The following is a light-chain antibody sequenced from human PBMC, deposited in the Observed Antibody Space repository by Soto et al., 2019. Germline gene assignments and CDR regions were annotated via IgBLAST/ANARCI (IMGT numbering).Light chain of an antibody. J-gene: IGLJ2*01. V-gene: IGLV2-11*01. CDR3: CSYAGSYIYVV. CDR2: DVS. Sequence: QSALTQPRSVSGSPGQSVTISCTGTSSDVGGYNYVSWYQQHPGKAPKLMIYDVSKRPSGVPDRFSGFKSGNTASLTISGLQAEDEADYYCCSYAGSYIYVVFGGGPKLTVL. CDR1: SSDVGGYNY.